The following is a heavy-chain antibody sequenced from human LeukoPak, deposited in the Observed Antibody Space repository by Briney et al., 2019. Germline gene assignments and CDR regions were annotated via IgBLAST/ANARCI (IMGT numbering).Heavy chain of an antibody. D-gene: IGHD3-10*01. CDR2: IWYDGNDK. CDR3: ARDRPRAHYYGSGSVQGAFDI. CDR1: GFTFSSYA. Sequence: PGGSLRLSCAASGFTFSSYAMHWVRQAPGKGLEWVAIIWYDGNDKYYADSVEGRFTISRDNSKNTLYLQMNSLRAEDTAVYYCARDRPRAHYYGSGSVQGAFDIWGQGTMVTVSS. V-gene: IGHV3-30*04. J-gene: IGHJ3*02.